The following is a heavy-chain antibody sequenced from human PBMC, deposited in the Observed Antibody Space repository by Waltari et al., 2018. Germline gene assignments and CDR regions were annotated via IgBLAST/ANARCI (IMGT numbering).Heavy chain of an antibody. D-gene: IGHD5-18*01. J-gene: IGHJ5*02. Sequence: QLQLQESGPGLVKPSETLSLTCTVSGGSISSSSFYWGWIRPPPGKGLEWIGSIHYSGSTYYNPSLRSGVTMSVDTSKSQFSLKLSSVTAADTAVYYCARRDGYSYATSGWFDPWGQGTLVIVSS. CDR3: ARRDGYSYATSGWFDP. CDR1: GGSISSSSFY. CDR2: IHYSGST. V-gene: IGHV4-39*01.